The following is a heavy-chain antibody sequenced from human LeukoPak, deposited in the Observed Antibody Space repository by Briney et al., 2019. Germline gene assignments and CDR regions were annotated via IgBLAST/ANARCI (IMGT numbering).Heavy chain of an antibody. CDR3: ARDIPRGSTHLDY. D-gene: IGHD1-26*01. V-gene: IGHV3-74*01. CDR1: GFTYTTHW. J-gene: IGHJ4*02. Sequence: GGSLRLSCGASGFTYTTHWIHWVRQAPGKGLVWVSRIKPDGSDTNYADSVKGRFTISRDNAKNTVYLQMNSLRAEDTAVYYCARDIPRGSTHLDYWGQGTLVTVSA. CDR2: IKPDGSDT.